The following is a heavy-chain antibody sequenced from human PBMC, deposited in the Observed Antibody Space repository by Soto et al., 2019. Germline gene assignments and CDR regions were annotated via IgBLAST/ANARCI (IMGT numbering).Heavy chain of an antibody. D-gene: IGHD4-17*01. CDR3: AKDLLLTTITTVGD. CDR1: GLNFDDFA. Sequence: EVQLVESGGRLVQPGRSLRLSCVGTGLNFDDFAMHWVRQAPGKGLEWVSGITWNSRVLAYADSVKGRFTISRDNARNSLYLQMDSLRTEDTAVYYCAKDLLLTTITTVGDWGQGTLVTVSS. V-gene: IGHV3-9*01. J-gene: IGHJ4*02. CDR2: ITWNSRVL.